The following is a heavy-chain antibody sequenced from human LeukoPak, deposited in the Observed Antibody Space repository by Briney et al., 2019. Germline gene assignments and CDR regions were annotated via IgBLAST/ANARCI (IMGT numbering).Heavy chain of an antibody. CDR2: IRYDGGNK. V-gene: IGHV3-30*02. D-gene: IGHD3-3*01. CDR3: AKDQQRFLGWSPSDY. J-gene: IGHJ4*02. Sequence: PGGSLRLSCAASGFTFSSHGLQWVRQAPGKGLEWVAFIRYDGGNKYYADSVKGRFTISKDNSKDTLFLQMNSLRPEDTAVYYCAKDQQRFLGWSPSDYWGQGTLVTVSS. CDR1: GFTFSSHG.